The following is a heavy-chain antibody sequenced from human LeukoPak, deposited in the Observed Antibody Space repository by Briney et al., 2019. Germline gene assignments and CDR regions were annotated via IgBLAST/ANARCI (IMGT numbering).Heavy chain of an antibody. CDR2: LYSGGSA. CDR1: GGSFSGYY. Sequence: ETLSLTCAVYGGSFSGYYWSWVRQAPGKGLEWVSVLYSGGSAYYADSVRGRFTISRDNSRNTLYLQMNSLRVEDTAVYYCARDSHKGFWGQGTLVTVSS. CDR3: ARDSHKGF. J-gene: IGHJ4*02. V-gene: IGHV3-66*01.